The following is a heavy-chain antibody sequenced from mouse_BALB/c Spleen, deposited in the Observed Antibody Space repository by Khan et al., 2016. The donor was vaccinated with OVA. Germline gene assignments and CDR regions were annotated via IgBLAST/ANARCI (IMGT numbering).Heavy chain of an antibody. J-gene: IGHJ2*01. V-gene: IGHV3-2*02. D-gene: IGHD1-1*01. CDR1: GYSITSGYA. CDR3: ARGNYYGYYFDY. CDR2: ISYSGVT. Sequence: VHLKESGPGLVKPSQSLSLTCTVTGYSITSGYAWNWIRQFPGNKLEWMGYISYSGVTSYTPSLKSRISFTRDTSKNQSFLQLNSVTTEDTATYYCARGNYYGYYFDYWGQGTTPTVAS.